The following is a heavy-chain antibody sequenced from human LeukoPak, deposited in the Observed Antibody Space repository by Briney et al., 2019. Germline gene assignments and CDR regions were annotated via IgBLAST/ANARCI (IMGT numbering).Heavy chain of an antibody. CDR1: GGSINSSDYY. V-gene: IGHV4-61*02. J-gene: IGHJ4*02. D-gene: IGHD1-7*01. CDR2: IYASGST. Sequence: SETLSLTCTVSGGSINSSDYYWSWIRQPAGKGLEWVGRIYASGSTNYNPSLKSRITMSVDTSKNQFSLKLSSVTAADTAVYYCAREGGTGTTDYFDYWGQGTLVTVSS. CDR3: AREGGTGTTDYFDY.